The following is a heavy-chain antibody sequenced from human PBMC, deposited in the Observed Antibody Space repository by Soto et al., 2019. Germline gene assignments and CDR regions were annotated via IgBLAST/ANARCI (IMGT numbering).Heavy chain of an antibody. CDR3: ARDTPPRSGWYYFDY. V-gene: IGHV6-1*01. Sequence: SQSRSLTCPISGDSVSSNSDDWSWIRQSQSRGLEWLGRTYYRSKGYNDYAVSVKSRITINADTSKNQFSLQLNSVTPEDTAVYYCARDTPPRSGWYYFDYWGQGTLVTVSS. CDR2: TYYRSKGYN. J-gene: IGHJ4*02. D-gene: IGHD6-19*01. CDR1: GDSVSSNSDD.